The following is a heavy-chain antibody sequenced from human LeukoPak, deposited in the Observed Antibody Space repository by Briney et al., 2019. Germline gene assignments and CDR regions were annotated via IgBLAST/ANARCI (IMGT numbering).Heavy chain of an antibody. D-gene: IGHD3-9*01. V-gene: IGHV4-34*01. CDR3: ARARYFDWSLDY. CDR2: INHSGST. Sequence: SETLSLTCTVSNGSISIYYWSWIRQPPGKGLEWIGEINHSGSTNYNPSLKSRVTISVDTSKNQFSLKLSSVTAADTAVYYCARARYFDWSLDYWGQGTLVTVSS. CDR1: NGSISIYY. J-gene: IGHJ4*02.